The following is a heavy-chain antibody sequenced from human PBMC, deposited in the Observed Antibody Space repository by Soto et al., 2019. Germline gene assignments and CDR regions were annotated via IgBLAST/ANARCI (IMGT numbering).Heavy chain of an antibody. V-gene: IGHV1-46*03. CDR2: INPDGGST. CDR1: GYVFTHYY. Sequence: QVQLVQSGAELVKPGASVTVSCKISGYVFTHYYLHWVRQAPGQGLEWMGIINPDGGSTAYARKFPGRFTMDPDTAKNTVPLGLRRLGSDDTAGYYCGRGPLDPSDFWSGDGRHRGQGTLVTVSS. CDR3: GRGPLDPSDFWSGDGRH. D-gene: IGHD3-3*01. J-gene: IGHJ4*02.